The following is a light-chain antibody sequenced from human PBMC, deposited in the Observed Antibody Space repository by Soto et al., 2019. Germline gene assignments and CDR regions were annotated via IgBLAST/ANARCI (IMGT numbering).Light chain of an antibody. CDR2: AAS. CDR1: QIVLYSSNNKNY. V-gene: IGKV4-1*01. CDR3: QQSYSTPRT. J-gene: IGKJ5*01. Sequence: IVITPSPDALAVSLGERATINCKTSQIVLYSSNNKNYLAWYQQKPGNAPKRLIDAASTVHSGVPSRFSGSGSATEFTLSISSLQPEDFATYYCQQSYSTPRTFGQGTRLEI.